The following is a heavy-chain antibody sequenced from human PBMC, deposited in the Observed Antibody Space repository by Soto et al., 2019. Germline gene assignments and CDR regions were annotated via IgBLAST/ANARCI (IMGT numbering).Heavy chain of an antibody. V-gene: IGHV3-21*01. CDR3: ARNESSNIYGMDV. CDR2: ISSSSFSI. CDR1: GFTFSSYS. J-gene: IGHJ6*02. Sequence: GGSLRLSCAASGFTFSSYSMNWVRQAPGKGLEWVSSISSSSFSINYADSVKGRFSISRDNAQNSLHLQMNNLRAEDTAVYYCARNESSNIYGMDVWGQGTTVTVS. D-gene: IGHD6-6*01.